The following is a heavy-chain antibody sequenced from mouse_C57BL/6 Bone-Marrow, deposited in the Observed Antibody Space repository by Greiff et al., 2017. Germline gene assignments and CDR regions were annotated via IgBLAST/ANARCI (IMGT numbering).Heavy chain of an antibody. V-gene: IGHV14-4*01. Sequence: VQLQQSGAELVRPGASVKLSCTASGFNIKDDYMHWVKQRPEQGLEWIGWIDPENGDTEYASKFQGKATITADTSSNTAYLQVSSLTSEDTAVYYCTPSSHAMDYWGQGTSVTVSA. J-gene: IGHJ4*01. CDR2: IDPENGDT. CDR3: TPSSHAMDY. CDR1: GFNIKDDY. D-gene: IGHD1-1*01.